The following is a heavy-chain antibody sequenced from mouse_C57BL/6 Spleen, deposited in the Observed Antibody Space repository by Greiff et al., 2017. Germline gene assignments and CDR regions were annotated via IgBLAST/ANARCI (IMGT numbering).Heavy chain of an antibody. V-gene: IGHV1-61*01. CDR2: IYPSDSET. J-gene: IGHJ1*03. Sequence: QVQLQQPGAELVRPGSSVKLSCKASGYTFPSYWMDWVKQRPGQGLEWIGNIYPSDSETHYNQKFKDKATLTVDKSSSTAYMQLSRLTSEDSAFYFCARSNSNYGYFGVWGTAPTVSASS. D-gene: IGHD2-5*01. CDR1: GYTFPSYW. CDR3: ARSNSNYGYFGV.